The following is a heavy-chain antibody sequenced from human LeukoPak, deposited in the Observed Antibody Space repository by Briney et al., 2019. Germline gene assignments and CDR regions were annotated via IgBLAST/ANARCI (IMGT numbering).Heavy chain of an antibody. Sequence: PGGSLRLSCAASGFTFSNYWMHWVRQAPGKGLVWVSRINSDGINTSYADSVKGRFTISRDNAKNTLNLQMNSLRAGDTAVYYCARDLGQYYDTSDNWFDPWGQGTLVTVSS. CDR3: ARDLGQYYDTSDNWFDP. CDR1: GFTFSNYW. V-gene: IGHV3-74*01. D-gene: IGHD3-22*01. CDR2: INSDGINT. J-gene: IGHJ5*02.